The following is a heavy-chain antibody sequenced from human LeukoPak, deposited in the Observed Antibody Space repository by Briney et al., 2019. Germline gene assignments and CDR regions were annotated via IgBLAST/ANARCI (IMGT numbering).Heavy chain of an antibody. CDR1: GGSISSSSYY. Sequence: SETLSLTCTVSGGSISSSSYYWGWIRQPPGKGLEWIGSIHYSGSTNYNPSLKSRVTISVDTSKNQFSLKLSSVTAADTAVYYCARRLDIVATMGFDYWGQGTLVTVSS. J-gene: IGHJ4*02. CDR2: IHYSGST. V-gene: IGHV4-39*07. D-gene: IGHD5-12*01. CDR3: ARRLDIVATMGFDY.